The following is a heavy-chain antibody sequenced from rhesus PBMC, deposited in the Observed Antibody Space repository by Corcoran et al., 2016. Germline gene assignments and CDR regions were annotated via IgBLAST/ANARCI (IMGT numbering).Heavy chain of an antibody. J-gene: IGHJ4*01. D-gene: IGHD3-16*01. Sequence: QVTLKESGPALVKPKQTLTLTCTFPGFPLSTCGMGLGWNRQPPRKALQWLASIYWDDEKYYSTSQKSRLTISKDTSKDQVVITMTNKDPVDTATYYCARSGLITIAVVDYFDYWGQGVLVTVSS. V-gene: IGHV2S1*01. CDR2: IYWDDEK. CDR3: ARSGLITIAVVDYFDY. CDR1: GFPLSTCGMG.